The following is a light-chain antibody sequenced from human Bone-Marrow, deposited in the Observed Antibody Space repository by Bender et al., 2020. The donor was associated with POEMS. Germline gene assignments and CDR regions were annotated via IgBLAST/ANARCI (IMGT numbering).Light chain of an antibody. Sequence: QTALTQPASVSGSPGQSITISCIGANSDIGVYNYVSWYQHHPGTAPKLMVYDVTNRPSGVSNRFSGSKSGNTASLTISGLQAEDEADYYCCSYAGSGTLLFGGGTELTVL. CDR1: NSDIGVYNY. CDR3: CSYAGSGTLL. V-gene: IGLV2-14*03. CDR2: DVT. J-gene: IGLJ2*01.